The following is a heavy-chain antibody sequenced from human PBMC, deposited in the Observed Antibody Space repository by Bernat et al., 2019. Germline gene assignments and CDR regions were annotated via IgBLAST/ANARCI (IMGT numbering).Heavy chain of an antibody. J-gene: IGHJ6*02. CDR2: IYYSGST. V-gene: IGHV4-39*07. CDR1: GGSISSSSYY. CDR3: ARVGMSGYSYGYAFYYYYGMDV. Sequence: QLQLQESGPGLVKPSETLSLTCTVSGGSISSSSYYWGWIRQPPGKGLEWIGSIYYSGSTNYNPSLKSRVTISVDKSKNQFSLKLSSVTAADTAVYYCARVGMSGYSYGYAFYYYYGMDVWGQGTTVTVSS. D-gene: IGHD5-18*01.